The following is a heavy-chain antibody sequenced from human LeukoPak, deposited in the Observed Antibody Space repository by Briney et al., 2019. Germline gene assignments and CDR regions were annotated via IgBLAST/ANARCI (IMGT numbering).Heavy chain of an antibody. D-gene: IGHD4-11*01. CDR2: MNPNSGNT. Sequence: ASVKVSCKASGGTFTSYDINWVRQATGQGLEWMGWMNPNSGNTGYAQKFQGRVTMTRDTSISTAYMELSSLRSEDTAVYYCARNDYNGDDAFDIWGQGTMVTVSS. CDR3: ARNDYNGDDAFDI. V-gene: IGHV1-8*01. CDR1: GGTFTSYD. J-gene: IGHJ3*02.